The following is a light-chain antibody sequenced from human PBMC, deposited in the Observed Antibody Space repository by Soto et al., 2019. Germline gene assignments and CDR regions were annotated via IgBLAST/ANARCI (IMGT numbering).Light chain of an antibody. Sequence: DIQMTQSPSPLSASVGDSVTITCRASQTIKTYLNWYRHKPGKAPELLIYAASRLQSGVASRFSGGGSGTYFILTISSLQPDDLATYYCQQTCTAPGTFGQGTKVEI. CDR2: AAS. V-gene: IGKV1-39*01. J-gene: IGKJ1*01. CDR1: QTIKTY. CDR3: QQTCTAPGT.